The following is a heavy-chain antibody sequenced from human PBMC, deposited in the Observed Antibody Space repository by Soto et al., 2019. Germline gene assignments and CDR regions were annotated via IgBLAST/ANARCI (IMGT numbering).Heavy chain of an antibody. CDR2: IYYTGST. Sequence: PSQTLSPTCTVSGDSINTYYWSWIRQTPGKGLEWIGYIYYTGSTSYNPSLKSRVTISVDTSKNQFSLKLSSVTAADTAVYYCARVSMVRGITYYYYYYGMDVWGRGTTVT. J-gene: IGHJ6*02. CDR1: GDSINTYY. CDR3: ARVSMVRGITYYYYYYGMDV. V-gene: IGHV4-59*01. D-gene: IGHD3-10*01.